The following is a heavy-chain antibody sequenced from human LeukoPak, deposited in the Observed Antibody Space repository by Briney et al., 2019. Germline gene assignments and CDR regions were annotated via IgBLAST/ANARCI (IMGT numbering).Heavy chain of an antibody. CDR1: GYTFTGYY. CDR2: INPNSGGT. Sequence: ASVKVSCKASGYTFTGYYMHWVRQAPGQGLEWMGWINPNSGGTNYAQKFQGRVTMTRDTSISTAYMELSRLRSDDTAVYCCARGGSIAARPGDYWGQGTLVTVSS. D-gene: IGHD6-6*01. CDR3: ARGGSIAARPGDY. V-gene: IGHV1-2*02. J-gene: IGHJ4*02.